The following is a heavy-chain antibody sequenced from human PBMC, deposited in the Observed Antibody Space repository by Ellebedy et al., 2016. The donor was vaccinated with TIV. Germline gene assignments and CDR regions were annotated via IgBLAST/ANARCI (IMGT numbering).Heavy chain of an antibody. J-gene: IGHJ4*02. CDR3: ARKSRGWEPPGDY. CDR2: INPSGGST. Sequence: AASVKVSCKASGGTFSSYAISWVRQAPGQGLEWMGIINPSGGSTSYAQKFQGRVTMTRDTSTSTVYMELSSLRFEDTALYYCARKSRGWEPPGDYWGQGTLVTVSS. V-gene: IGHV1-46*01. CDR1: GGTFSSYA. D-gene: IGHD1-26*01.